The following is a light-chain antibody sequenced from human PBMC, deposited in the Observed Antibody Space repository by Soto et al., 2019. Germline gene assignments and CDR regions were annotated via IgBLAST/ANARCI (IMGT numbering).Light chain of an antibody. CDR2: DAS. CDR1: QSVSSY. J-gene: IGKJ4*01. Sequence: EIVLTQSPATLSLSLGERATLSCRASQSVSSYLAWYQQKPGQAPRLLIYDASNRATGIPARFSGSGSGTDFTLPISSLEPEDFAVYYCQQRSNSPPLTFGGGTKVEIK. V-gene: IGKV3-11*01. CDR3: QQRSNSPPLT.